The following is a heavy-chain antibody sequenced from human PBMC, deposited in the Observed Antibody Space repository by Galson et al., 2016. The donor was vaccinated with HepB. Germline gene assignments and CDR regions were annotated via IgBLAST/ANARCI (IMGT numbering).Heavy chain of an antibody. V-gene: IGHV1-69*06. D-gene: IGHD3-3*01. J-gene: IGHJ4*02. CDR2: IIPIFNTA. CDR1: GGTFSRYV. CDR3: ARFPRGGFGVPTPL. Sequence: SVKVSCKASGGTFSRYVISWVRQAPGQGLEYMGEIIPIFNTANYAQKFQDRIKINADKSTSTAYMELNSLRYEDTAVYYCARFPRGGFGVPTPLWGQGTLVPVAS.